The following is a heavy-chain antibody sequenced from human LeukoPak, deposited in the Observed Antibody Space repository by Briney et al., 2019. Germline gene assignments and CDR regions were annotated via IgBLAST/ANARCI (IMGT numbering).Heavy chain of an antibody. CDR2: ISAYNGNT. V-gene: IGHV1-18*01. CDR1: GYTFTNYG. J-gene: IGHJ3*02. D-gene: IGHD1-26*01. Sequence: GASVTVSFKASGYTFTNYGISWVRPAPGQGLAWVGWISAYNGNTNYAQKLQGRVTMTTDTSTSTAYMELRSLRSDDTAVYYCARDSGSYFDAFDIWGQGTMVTVSS. CDR3: ARDSGSYFDAFDI.